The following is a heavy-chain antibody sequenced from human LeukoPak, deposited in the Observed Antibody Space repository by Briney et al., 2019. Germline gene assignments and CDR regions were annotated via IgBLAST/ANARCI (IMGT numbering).Heavy chain of an antibody. CDR2: IYYSGST. V-gene: IGHV4-61*08. CDR3: ARLNLYGDLGDWFDP. D-gene: IGHD4-17*01. Sequence: SETLSLTCTVSGGSISSGGYYWSWIRQHPGEGLEWIGYIYYSGSTNYNPSLKSRVTISVDTSKNQFSLKLSSVTAADTAVYYCARLNLYGDLGDWFDPWGQGTLVTVSS. J-gene: IGHJ5*02. CDR1: GGSISSGGYY.